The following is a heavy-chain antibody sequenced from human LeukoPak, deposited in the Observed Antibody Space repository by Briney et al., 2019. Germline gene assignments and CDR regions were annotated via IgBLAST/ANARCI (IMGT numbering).Heavy chain of an antibody. CDR2: ISGYNGNT. CDR3: ATGGRGPGAFDI. CDR1: GHTFSSHG. V-gene: IGHV1-18*01. J-gene: IGHJ3*02. Sequence: ASVKVSCKASGHTFSSHGVTWVRQAPGQGLEWMGWISGYNGNTNYAQKFQGRVTMTEDTSTDTAYMELSSLRSEDTAVYYCATGGRGPGAFDIWGQGTMVTVSS. D-gene: IGHD1-26*01.